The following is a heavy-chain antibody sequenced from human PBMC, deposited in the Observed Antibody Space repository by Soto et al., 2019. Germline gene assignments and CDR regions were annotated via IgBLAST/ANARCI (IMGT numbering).Heavy chain of an antibody. Sequence: SETLSLTCAVSGGSISSSNWWSWVRQPPGKGLEWIGEIYHSGSTNYNPSLKSRVTISVDKSKNQFSLKLSSVTAADTAVYYCARATIVGATYYFDFWGQGTLVTVSS. CDR3: ARATIVGATYYFDF. CDR1: GGSISSSNW. D-gene: IGHD1-26*01. CDR2: IYHSGST. J-gene: IGHJ4*02. V-gene: IGHV4-4*02.